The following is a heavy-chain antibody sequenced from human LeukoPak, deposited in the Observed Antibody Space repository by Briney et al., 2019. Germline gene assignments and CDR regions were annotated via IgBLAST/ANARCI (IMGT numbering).Heavy chain of an antibody. Sequence: SQTLSLTCTVSGGSISSGDYYWSWIRQPPGKGLEWIGYIYYSGSTYYNPSLKSRVTISVDTSKNQFSPKLSSVTAADTAVYYCARESVRRRRGYYYYGMDVWGKGTTVTVSS. J-gene: IGHJ6*04. CDR2: IYYSGST. CDR1: GGSISSGDYY. CDR3: ARESVRRRRGYYYYGMDV. D-gene: IGHD4-17*01. V-gene: IGHV4-30-4*01.